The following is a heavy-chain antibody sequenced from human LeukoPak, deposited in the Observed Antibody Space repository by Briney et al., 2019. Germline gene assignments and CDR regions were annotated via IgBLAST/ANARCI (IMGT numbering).Heavy chain of an antibody. D-gene: IGHD2-2*02. V-gene: IGHV3-23*01. Sequence: GGSLRLSCAASGFTFSSSAMSWVRQAPGKGLEWVAAISDTGRLSYCADSVNGRFTISRDNSKNTLYLQMNSLRAEDTAAYYCASLYSYGMDVWGQGTTVTVSS. CDR2: ISDTGRLS. J-gene: IGHJ6*02. CDR1: GFTFSSSA. CDR3: ASLYSYGMDV.